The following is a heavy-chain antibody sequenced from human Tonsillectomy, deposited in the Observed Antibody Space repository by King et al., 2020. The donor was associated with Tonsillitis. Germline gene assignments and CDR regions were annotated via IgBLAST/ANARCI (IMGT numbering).Heavy chain of an antibody. CDR3: VRVNAHAFDI. J-gene: IGHJ3*02. CDR2: LYDDGGIT. Sequence: DVQLVESGGGLVQPGGSLRLSCAASGFTFSTYWMHCVRQAPGKGLVWVSHLYDDGGITSYADSVKGRFTISRDNAKNTLYVQMNSLRAEDTAGYYCVRVNAHAFDIWGQGTMVTVSS. CDR1: GFTFSTYW. V-gene: IGHV3-74*01.